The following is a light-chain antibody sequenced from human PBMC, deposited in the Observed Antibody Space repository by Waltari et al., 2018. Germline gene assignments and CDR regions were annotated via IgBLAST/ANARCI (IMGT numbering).Light chain of an antibody. Sequence: YELTQQPSVSVSQGQTARITCSGHLLANEYTYWYHQKPGQAPVLVIYKDSERPSGIPERFSGSTSGTTVTLTISGVQAEDAADYYCHSGDSSSSLMVFGGGTKLTVL. CDR1: LLANEY. V-gene: IGLV3-25*03. CDR3: HSGDSSSSLMV. J-gene: IGLJ2*01. CDR2: KDS.